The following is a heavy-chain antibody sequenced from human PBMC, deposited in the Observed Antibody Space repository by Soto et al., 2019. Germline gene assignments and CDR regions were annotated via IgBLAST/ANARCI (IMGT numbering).Heavy chain of an antibody. D-gene: IGHD3-3*01. J-gene: IGHJ4*02. CDR1: GYSFTNYW. V-gene: IGHV5-51*01. Sequence: GESLKISCKGSGYSFTNYWIAWVRQMPGKGLEWVGIIYPGDSDTRYSPSFQGQVTISADKSISTAFLQWNSLKASDTALYYCARSISWSGYSYFDCWGQGTLVTVSS. CDR3: ARSISWSGYSYFDC. CDR2: IYPGDSDT.